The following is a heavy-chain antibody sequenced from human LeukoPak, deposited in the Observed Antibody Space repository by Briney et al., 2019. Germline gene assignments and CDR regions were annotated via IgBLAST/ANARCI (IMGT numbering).Heavy chain of an antibody. Sequence: PSETLSLTCAVYGGTFSGYYWNWIRQPPGKGLEWIGEINHSGSTNYNPSLKSRVTISVDTSKNQFSLKLTSVTAADTAVYYCARMPDYGSFNWFDPWGQGTLVTVSS. J-gene: IGHJ5*02. D-gene: IGHD4-17*01. CDR3: ARMPDYGSFNWFDP. CDR1: GGTFSGYY. CDR2: INHSGST. V-gene: IGHV4-34*01.